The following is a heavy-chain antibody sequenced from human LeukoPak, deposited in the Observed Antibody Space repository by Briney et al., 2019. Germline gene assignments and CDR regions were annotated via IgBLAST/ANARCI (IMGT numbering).Heavy chain of an antibody. J-gene: IGHJ4*02. CDR3: AKGLKGCSGNSCYYFFDF. CDR2: ITGSGGGT. Sequence: GGSLRLSCAASGFAFSNYAMNWVRQAPGRGLEWISSITGSGGGTYYADSVEGRFTISRDNSKNTLDLQMNSLRAEDTAVYYRAKGLKGCSGNSCYYFFDFWGQGTLVTVSS. V-gene: IGHV3-23*01. D-gene: IGHD2-15*01. CDR1: GFAFSNYA.